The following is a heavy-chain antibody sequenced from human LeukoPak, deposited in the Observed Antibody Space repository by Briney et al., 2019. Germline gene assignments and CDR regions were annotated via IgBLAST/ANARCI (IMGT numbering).Heavy chain of an antibody. D-gene: IGHD6-19*01. CDR3: ARTSSGWYYFDY. J-gene: IGHJ4*02. Sequence: ASVKVSCKASGYTFTSYGISWVRQAPGQGLEWMGWISAYNGNTNYAQKFQGRVTMTRDTSISTAYMELSRLRSDDTAVYYCARTSSGWYYFDYWGQGTLVTVSS. CDR1: GYTFTSYG. CDR2: ISAYNGNT. V-gene: IGHV1-18*01.